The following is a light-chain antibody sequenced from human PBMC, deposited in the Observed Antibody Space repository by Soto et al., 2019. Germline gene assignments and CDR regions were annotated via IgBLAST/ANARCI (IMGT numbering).Light chain of an antibody. CDR1: QSVSSY. J-gene: IGKJ5*01. V-gene: IGKV3-11*01. CDR3: QQRSNWPPIT. CDR2: DAS. Sequence: ELVLTQSPATLSLSPGERATLSCRASQSVSSYLAWYQQKPGQAPRLLIYDASNRATGIPARFSGSGSGTDFTLTISSLVPEDFAVYYCQQRSNWPPITFGQGTRLEIK.